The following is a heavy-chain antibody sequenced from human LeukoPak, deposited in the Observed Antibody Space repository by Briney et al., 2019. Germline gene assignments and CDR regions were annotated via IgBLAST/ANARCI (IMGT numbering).Heavy chain of an antibody. Sequence: SETLSLTCTVSGGSLTSYYRSWIRQPPGRGLDWIGYIYYTGITNYSPSLTSRVTMSVDTSKNQFSLMLTSVTATDTAVYYCTRHAPVPIIGHGMGVWGHGTTVTVSS. CDR3: TRHAPVPIIGHGMGV. V-gene: IGHV4-59*08. D-gene: IGHD3-10*01. CDR2: IYYTGIT. CDR1: GGSLTSYY. J-gene: IGHJ6*02.